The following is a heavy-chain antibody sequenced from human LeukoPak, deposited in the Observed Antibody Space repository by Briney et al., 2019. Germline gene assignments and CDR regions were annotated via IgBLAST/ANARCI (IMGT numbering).Heavy chain of an antibody. Sequence: KASETLSLTCTVSGGSTSSYYWSWIRQPPGKELEWIGYIYYSGSTNYNPSLKSRVTISVDTSKNQFSLKLSSVTAADTAVYYCARARHIVVVTANNPIDYWGQGTLVTVSS. V-gene: IGHV4-59*01. J-gene: IGHJ4*02. CDR2: IYYSGST. CDR3: ARARHIVVVTANNPIDY. CDR1: GGSTSSYY. D-gene: IGHD2-21*02.